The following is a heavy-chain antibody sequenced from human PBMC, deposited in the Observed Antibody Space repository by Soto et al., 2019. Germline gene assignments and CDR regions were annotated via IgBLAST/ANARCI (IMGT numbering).Heavy chain of an antibody. V-gene: IGHV3-33*01. CDR2: IWYDGSNK. J-gene: IGHJ4*02. Sequence: AGGSLRLCCAASGFTFSGYGMHWVRQAPGKGLEWVAVIWYDGSNKYYADSVKGRFTISRDNSKNTLYLQMNSLRAEDTAVYYCARDNGAAAGPLDYWGQGTLVTVSS. D-gene: IGHD6-13*01. CDR1: GFTFSGYG. CDR3: ARDNGAAAGPLDY.